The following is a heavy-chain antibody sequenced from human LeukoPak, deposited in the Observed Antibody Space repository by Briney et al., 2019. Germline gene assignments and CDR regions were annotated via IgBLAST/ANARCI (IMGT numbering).Heavy chain of an antibody. V-gene: IGHV3-64*04. CDR1: GFTFKFYA. CDR2: INTNGANT. Sequence: GGSLRLSCSASGFTFKFYAMHWVRQAPGKGLEYVSSINTNGANTYYADSVKGRFTISRDNSKNTLYLQMNSLRAEDTAVYYCAKDTRYSGSYYFVFDYWGQGTLVTVSS. J-gene: IGHJ4*02. CDR3: AKDTRYSGSYYFVFDY. D-gene: IGHD1-26*01.